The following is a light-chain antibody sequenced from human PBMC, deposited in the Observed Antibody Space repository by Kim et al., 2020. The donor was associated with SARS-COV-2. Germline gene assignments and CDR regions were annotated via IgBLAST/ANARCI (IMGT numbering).Light chain of an antibody. J-gene: IGKJ1*01. CDR3: QQYNSYWT. CDR1: QSVSSW. Sequence: DIQMTQSPSTLSASVRDSVIITCRASQSVSSWLAWYQQKPGKAPKLLIYKSSILESGVPSRFSGSGSGTEFTLTINSLQPDDFATYYCQQYNSYWTFGQGTKVDIK. V-gene: IGKV1-5*03. CDR2: KSS.